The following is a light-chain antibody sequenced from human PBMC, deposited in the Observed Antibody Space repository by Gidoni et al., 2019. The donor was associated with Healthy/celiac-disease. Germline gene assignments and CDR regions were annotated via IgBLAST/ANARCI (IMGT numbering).Light chain of an antibody. Sequence: IQMTQSPSTLSASVGDRVTITCRASQSISSWLAWYQQKPGKAPKLLIYDASSLESGVPSRFRGSGSGTEFTLTISSLQPDDFATYYCQQYNSYSYTFXQXTKLEIK. J-gene: IGKJ2*01. CDR3: QQYNSYSYT. CDR2: DAS. CDR1: QSISSW. V-gene: IGKV1-5*01.